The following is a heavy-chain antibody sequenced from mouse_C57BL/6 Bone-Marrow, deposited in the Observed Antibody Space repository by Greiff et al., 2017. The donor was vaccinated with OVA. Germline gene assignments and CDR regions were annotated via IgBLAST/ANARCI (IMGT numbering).Heavy chain of an antibody. Sequence: QVHVKQPGTELVKPGASVKLSCKASGYTFTSYWMHWVKQRPGQGLEWIGEIDPSDSYTNYNQKFKGKSTLTVDKSSSTAYMQLSSLTSEDSAVYYCARLSWFAYWGQGTLVTVSA. V-gene: IGHV1-69*01. CDR3: ARLSWFAY. CDR2: IDPSDSYT. J-gene: IGHJ3*01. CDR1: GYTFTSYW.